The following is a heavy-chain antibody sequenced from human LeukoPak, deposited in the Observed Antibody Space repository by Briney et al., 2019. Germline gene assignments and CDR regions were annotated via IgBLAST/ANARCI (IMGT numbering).Heavy chain of an antibody. CDR3: AKDRHPARTDGYYFDY. CDR2: ISYDANNK. Sequence: PGGSLRLSCAASAFTFRTYGMHWVRQAPGKGLEWVAVISYDANNKYYSDSVNGRFTISRDNSKNTLYLQMDSLRAEDTAVYYCAKDRHPARTDGYYFDYWGQGTLVTVSS. CDR1: AFTFRTYG. V-gene: IGHV3-30*18. J-gene: IGHJ4*02. D-gene: IGHD5-24*01.